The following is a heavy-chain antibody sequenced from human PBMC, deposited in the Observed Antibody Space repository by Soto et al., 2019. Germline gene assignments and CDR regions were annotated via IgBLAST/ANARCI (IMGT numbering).Heavy chain of an antibody. Sequence: SETLSLTCTVSGGSISSYYWSWIRQPPGKGLEWIGYIYYSGSTNYNPSLKSRVTISVDTSKNQFSLKLSSVTAADTAVYYCASATYYYDSSGYFSYFDYWGQGTLVTV. CDR3: ASATYYYDSSGYFSYFDY. V-gene: IGHV4-59*01. CDR2: IYYSGST. D-gene: IGHD3-22*01. J-gene: IGHJ4*02. CDR1: GGSISSYY.